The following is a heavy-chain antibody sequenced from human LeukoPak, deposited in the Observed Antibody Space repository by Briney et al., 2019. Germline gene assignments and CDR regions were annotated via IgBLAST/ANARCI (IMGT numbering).Heavy chain of an antibody. Sequence: GGSLRLSCAASGFTFGDYWMSWVRQTPGKGLEWVAVIWYDGSNKYYADSVKGRFTISRDNSKNTLYLQMNSLRAEDTAVYYCARGTSTFDYWGQGTLVTVSS. J-gene: IGHJ4*02. D-gene: IGHD1-1*01. CDR2: IWYDGSNK. V-gene: IGHV3-33*08. CDR1: GFTFGDYW. CDR3: ARGTSTFDY.